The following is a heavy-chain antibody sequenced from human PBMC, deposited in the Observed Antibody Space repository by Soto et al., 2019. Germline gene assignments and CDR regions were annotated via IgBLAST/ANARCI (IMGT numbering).Heavy chain of an antibody. CDR1: GYTFTGYY. CDR3: ARDDYCSGGSCQNEATQPYYYYGMDV. J-gene: IGHJ6*02. Sequence: QVQLVQSGAEVKKPGASVKVSCKASGYTFTGYYMHWVRQAPGQGLEWMGWINPNSGGTNYAQKFQGWVTMTRDTSISTAYMELSRLRSDDTAVYYCARDDYCSGGSCQNEATQPYYYYGMDVWGQGTTVTVSS. CDR2: INPNSGGT. V-gene: IGHV1-2*04. D-gene: IGHD2-15*01.